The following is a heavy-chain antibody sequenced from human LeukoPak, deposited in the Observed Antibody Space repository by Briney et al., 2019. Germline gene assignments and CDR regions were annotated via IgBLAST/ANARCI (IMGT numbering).Heavy chain of an antibody. CDR1: GGTFSSYG. J-gene: IGHJ4*02. D-gene: IGHD3-22*01. Sequence: SVKVSCKASGGTFSSYGISWVRQAPGQGLEWMGRIIPILDIPNYAQKFQGRVTITADKSTSTAYMELSSLRSEDTAVYYCARQDSGYYYVLWGQGTLVTVSS. CDR2: IIPILDIP. V-gene: IGHV1-69*04. CDR3: ARQDSGYYYVL.